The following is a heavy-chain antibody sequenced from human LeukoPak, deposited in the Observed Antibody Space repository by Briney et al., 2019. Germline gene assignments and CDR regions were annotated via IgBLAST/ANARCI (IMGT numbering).Heavy chain of an antibody. CDR3: AKDRDGGNFDWFDP. D-gene: IGHD4-23*01. CDR2: ISYDGSNK. CDR1: GFTFSSYA. J-gene: IGHJ5*02. Sequence: PGRSLRLSCAASGFTFSSYAMHWVRQAPGKGLEWVAVISYDGSNKYYADSVKGRFTISRDNSKNTLYLQMISLRAEDTAVYYCAKDRDGGNFDWFDPWGQGTLVTVSS. V-gene: IGHV3-30-3*01.